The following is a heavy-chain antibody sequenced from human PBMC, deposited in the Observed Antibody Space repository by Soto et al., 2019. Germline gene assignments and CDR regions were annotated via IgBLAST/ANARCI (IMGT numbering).Heavy chain of an antibody. CDR1: GFTSSSYA. CDR3: ANLVVGAYFDY. D-gene: IGHD1-26*01. J-gene: IGHJ4*02. Sequence: GGSLRLSCAASGFTSSSYAMSWVRQAPGKGLEWVSAISGSDGSTYYADSVKGRFTISRDNSKNTLYLQMNSLRAEDTAVYYCANLVVGAYFDYWGQGTLVTVSS. V-gene: IGHV3-23*01. CDR2: ISGSDGST.